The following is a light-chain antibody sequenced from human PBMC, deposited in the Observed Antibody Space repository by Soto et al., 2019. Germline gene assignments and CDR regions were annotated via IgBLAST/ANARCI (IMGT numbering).Light chain of an antibody. J-gene: IGKJ1*01. CDR2: AAT. CDR3: QQNFNFPRT. V-gene: IGKV1-39*01. CDR1: QTIDTY. Sequence: EIQLTQSPSSLSASIGDRVTITCRASQTIDTYLNWYQHKPGTAPKVLIYAATYLQNGVPSRFSGTGSGADFTLTISSLQPEDFATYYCQQNFNFPRTFGQGTKVDIK.